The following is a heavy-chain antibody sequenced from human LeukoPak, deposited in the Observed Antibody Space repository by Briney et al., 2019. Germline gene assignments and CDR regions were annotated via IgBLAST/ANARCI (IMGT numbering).Heavy chain of an antibody. Sequence: MTGGSLRLSCAASGFTFSSYSMNWVRQAPGKGLEWVSSISSSSSYIYYADSVKGRFTISRDNAKNSLYLQMNSLRAEDTAVYYCARGSGYSSGWYSFGYWGQGTLVTVSS. CDR2: ISSSSSYI. J-gene: IGHJ4*02. V-gene: IGHV3-21*04. CDR3: ARGSGYSSGWYSFGY. D-gene: IGHD6-19*01. CDR1: GFTFSSYS.